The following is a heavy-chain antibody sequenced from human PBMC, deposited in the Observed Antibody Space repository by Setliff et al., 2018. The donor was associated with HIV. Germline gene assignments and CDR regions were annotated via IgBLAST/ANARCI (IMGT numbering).Heavy chain of an antibody. D-gene: IGHD2-2*01. Sequence: GGSLRLSCAASGFTFSDYWMTWVRQAPGKGLEWVANIKQDGSEKYCVDSVKGRFTISRDNAKNSLYLQMNSLGAEDTAVYYCARGRRVSSNYYYYYYMDVWGKGTTVIVSS. CDR2: IKQDGSEK. V-gene: IGHV3-7*03. J-gene: IGHJ6*03. CDR3: ARGRRVSSNYYYYYYMDV. CDR1: GFTFSDYW.